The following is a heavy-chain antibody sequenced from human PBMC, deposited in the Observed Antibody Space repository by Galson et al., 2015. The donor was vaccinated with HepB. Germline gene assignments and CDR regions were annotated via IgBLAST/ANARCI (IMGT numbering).Heavy chain of an antibody. D-gene: IGHD1-26*01. CDR2: IYYSGST. V-gene: IGHV4-59*01. J-gene: IGHJ4*02. Sequence: QVQLQESGPGLVKPSETLSLTCTVSGGSISSYYWSWIRQPPGKGLEWIGYIYYSGSTNYNPSLKSRVTISVDTSKNQFSLKLSSVTAADTAVYYCARDTKSGSFDDWGQGTLVTVSS. CDR3: ARDTKSGSFDD. CDR1: GGSISSYY.